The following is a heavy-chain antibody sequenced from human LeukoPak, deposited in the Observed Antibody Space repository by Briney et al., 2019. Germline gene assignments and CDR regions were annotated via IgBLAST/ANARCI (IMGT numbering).Heavy chain of an antibody. CDR1: GGTFSSYA. D-gene: IGHD3-10*01. J-gene: IGHJ4*02. CDR2: IIPIFGTA. V-gene: IGHV1-69*05. CDR3: AREGRYGSYYFDY. Sequence: GASVKVSCKASGGTFSSYAISWVRQAPGQGPEWMGGIIPIFGTANYAQKFQGRVTITTDESTSTAYMELSSLRSEDTAVYYCAREGRYGSYYFDYWGQGTLVTVSS.